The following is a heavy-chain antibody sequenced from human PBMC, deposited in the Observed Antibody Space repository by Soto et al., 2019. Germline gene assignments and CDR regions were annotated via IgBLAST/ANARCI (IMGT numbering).Heavy chain of an antibody. CDR1: GFTFSDYY. CDR2: ISSSDTII. J-gene: IGHJ4*02. CDR3: ARDLGYYDSSGYFDY. Sequence: GSLRLSCAASGFTFSDYYMSWIRRAPGKGLEWVSYISSSDTIIYYADSVKGRFTISRDNAKNSLYLQMNSLRAEDTAVYYCARDLGYYDSSGYFDYWGQGTLVTVSS. D-gene: IGHD3-22*01. V-gene: IGHV3-11*01.